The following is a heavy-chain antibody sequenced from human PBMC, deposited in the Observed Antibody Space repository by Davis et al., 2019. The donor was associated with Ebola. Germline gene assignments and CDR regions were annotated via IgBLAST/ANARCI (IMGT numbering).Heavy chain of an antibody. CDR2: FDPEDGET. V-gene: IGHV1-24*01. D-gene: IGHD6-6*01. CDR1: GYTFTSYY. J-gene: IGHJ6*02. CDR3: ATDRGSSSDYYYYYGMDV. Sequence: ASVKVSCKASGYTFTSYYMHWVRQAPGKGLEWMGGFDPEDGETIYAQKFQGRVTMTEDTSTDTAYMELSSLRSEDTAVYYCATDRGSSSDYYYYYGMDVWGQGTTVTVSS.